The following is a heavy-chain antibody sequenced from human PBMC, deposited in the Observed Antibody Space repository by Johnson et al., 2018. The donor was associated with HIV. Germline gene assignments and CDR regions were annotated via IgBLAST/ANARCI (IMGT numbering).Heavy chain of an antibody. J-gene: IGHJ3*02. CDR2: IGTAGDT. CDR3: ARDLKSYYDSSGYFDAFDI. CDR1: GFTFSSYD. D-gene: IGHD3-22*01. V-gene: IGHV3-13*01. Sequence: VQLVESGGGVVQPVGSLRLSCAASGFTFSSYDMHWVRQATGKGLEWVSAIGTAGDTYYPGSVKGRFTISRENAKNSLYLQMNSLRAGDTAVYYCARDLKSYYDSSGYFDAFDIWGQGTMVTVSS.